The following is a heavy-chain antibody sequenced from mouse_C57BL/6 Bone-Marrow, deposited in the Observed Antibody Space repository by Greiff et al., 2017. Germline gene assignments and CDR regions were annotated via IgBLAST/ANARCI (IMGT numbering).Heavy chain of an antibody. Sequence: VKLQQPGAELVRPGTSVKLSCKASGYTFTSYWMHWVKQRPGQGLEWIGVIDPSDSYTNYTQKFKGKATLTVDTSSSTAYMQLSSLTSEDSAVYYCARRVYLDVWGTGTTVTVAS. CDR1: GYTFTSYW. CDR2: IDPSDSYT. J-gene: IGHJ1*03. CDR3: ARRVYLDV. V-gene: IGHV1-59*01.